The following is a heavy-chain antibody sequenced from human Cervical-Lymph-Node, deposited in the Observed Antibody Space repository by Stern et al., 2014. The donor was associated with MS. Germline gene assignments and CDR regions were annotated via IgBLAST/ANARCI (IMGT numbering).Heavy chain of an antibody. V-gene: IGHV3-30-3*01. Sequence: QVQLVESGGGVVQPGRSLRLSCAASGFTFSSYVINWVRQAPGKGLAWVAIISHDGNNKYYADSVKGRFTISRDNSKNTLYLQMNSLRAEDTAVYYCARGWTGNWYFDLWGRGTLVTVSS. J-gene: IGHJ2*01. CDR2: ISHDGNNK. CDR1: GFTFSSYV. CDR3: ARGWTGNWYFDL. D-gene: IGHD1-14*01.